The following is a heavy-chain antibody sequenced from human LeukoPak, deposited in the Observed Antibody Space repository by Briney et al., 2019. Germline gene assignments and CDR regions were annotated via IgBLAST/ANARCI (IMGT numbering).Heavy chain of an antibody. CDR2: ISSSSSTI. CDR3: ARGDYDFWSGPTGMDV. CDR1: GFTFSNVW. Sequence: GGSLRLSCAASGFTFSNVWMNWVRQAPGKGLEWVSYISSSSSTIYYADSVKGRFTISRDNAKNSLYLQMNSLRAEDTAVYYCARGDYDFWSGPTGMDVWGQGTTVTVSS. V-gene: IGHV3-48*01. D-gene: IGHD3-3*01. J-gene: IGHJ6*02.